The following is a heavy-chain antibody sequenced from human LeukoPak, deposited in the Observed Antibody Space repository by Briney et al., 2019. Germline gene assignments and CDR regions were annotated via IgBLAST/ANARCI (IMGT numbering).Heavy chain of an antibody. D-gene: IGHD6-13*01. CDR2: LSSSGSAF. CDR3: ARDPLSSSWYHRYYYYYYMDV. Sequence: GGSLRLSCAASGFTFSSYAMSWVRQAPGKGLEWIAYLSSSGSAFSYADSVKGRFTISRDNSKNTLYLQMNSLRAEDTVVYYRARDPLSSSWYHRYYYYYYMDVWGKGTTVTVSS. V-gene: IGHV3-48*01. J-gene: IGHJ6*03. CDR1: GFTFSSYA.